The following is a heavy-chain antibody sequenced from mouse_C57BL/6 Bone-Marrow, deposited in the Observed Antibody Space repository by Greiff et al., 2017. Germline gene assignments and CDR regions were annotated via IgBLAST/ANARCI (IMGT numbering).Heavy chain of an antibody. Sequence: QVQLQQPGAELVMPGASVKLSCKASGYTFTSYWMHWVKQRPGQGLEWIGEIDPSDSYTNYNQQFKGKATLTVDKSSSTAYMQLSSLTSEDSAVYYFARGMVTPFAYWGQGTLVTVSA. CDR3: ARGMVTPFAY. D-gene: IGHD2-2*01. V-gene: IGHV1-69*01. J-gene: IGHJ3*01. CDR2: IDPSDSYT. CDR1: GYTFTSYW.